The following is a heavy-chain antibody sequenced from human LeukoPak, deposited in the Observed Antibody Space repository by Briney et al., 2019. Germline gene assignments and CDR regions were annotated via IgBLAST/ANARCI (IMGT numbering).Heavy chain of an antibody. CDR3: ARAASWVYYMDV. CDR2: VSQSRGT. J-gene: IGHJ6*03. D-gene: IGHD1-26*01. CDR1: DYSISSRYY. V-gene: IGHV4-38-2*02. Sequence: SETLSLTCTVSDYSISSRYYWGWIRQPPGKGLEWIGSVSQSRGTYYNPSVKSRVTISLDTSKNQFSLKLSSVTAADTAVYFCARAASWVYYMDVWGKGTTVTVSS.